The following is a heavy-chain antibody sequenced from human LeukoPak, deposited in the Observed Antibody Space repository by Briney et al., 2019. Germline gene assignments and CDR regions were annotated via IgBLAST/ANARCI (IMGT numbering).Heavy chain of an antibody. J-gene: IGHJ3*02. CDR3: AIGWDFWSGYYPASAFDI. CDR1: GYTFTGYY. Sequence: AASVKVSCKASGYTFTGYYMHWVRQAPGHGLEWMGWINPNSGGTNYAQKFQGRVTMTRDTSISTAYMELSSLRSEDTAVYYCAIGWDFWSGYYPASAFDIWGQGTMVTVSS. D-gene: IGHD3-3*01. CDR2: INPNSGGT. V-gene: IGHV1-2*02.